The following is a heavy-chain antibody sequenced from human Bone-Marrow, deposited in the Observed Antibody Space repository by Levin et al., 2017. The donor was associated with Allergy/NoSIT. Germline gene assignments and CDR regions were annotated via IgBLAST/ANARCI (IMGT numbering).Heavy chain of an antibody. D-gene: IGHD6-13*01. Sequence: GESLKISCAASGFTFSSYGMHWVRQAPGKGLEWVAVISYDGSNKYYADSVKGRFTISRDNSKNTLYLQMNSLRAEDTAVYYCAKASVAAAWPSGSESDYWGQGTLVTVSS. CDR1: GFTFSSYG. J-gene: IGHJ4*02. CDR3: AKASVAAAWPSGSESDY. CDR2: ISYDGSNK. V-gene: IGHV3-30*18.